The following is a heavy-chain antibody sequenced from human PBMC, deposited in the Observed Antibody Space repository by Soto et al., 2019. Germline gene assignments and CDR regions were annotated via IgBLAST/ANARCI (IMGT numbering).Heavy chain of an antibody. D-gene: IGHD1-26*01. Sequence: PGGSLRLSCSDSGFTFGNFWIHWVRQAPGKGLEWVSHIGLDGTDIVYAGSVKGRFIISRDNARNTVYLQMNSLEAEDTAVYYCAKLPWEVAPSWGQGTLVTVSS. V-gene: IGHV3-74*03. CDR2: IGLDGTDI. CDR3: AKLPWEVAPS. J-gene: IGHJ5*02. CDR1: GFTFGNFW.